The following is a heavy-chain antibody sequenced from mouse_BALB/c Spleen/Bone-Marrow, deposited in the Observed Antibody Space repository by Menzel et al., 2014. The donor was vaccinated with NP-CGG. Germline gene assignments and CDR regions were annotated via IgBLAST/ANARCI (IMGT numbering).Heavy chain of an antibody. CDR2: INPSTGYT. CDR1: GYTFTSYR. D-gene: IGHD1-1*01. V-gene: IGHV1-4*01. CDR3: ARSYYDGSSFAY. J-gene: IGHJ3*01. Sequence: VQLQQSGAELAKPGASVKMSCKASGYTFTSYRMHWVKQRPGQGLEWIGYINPSTGYTEYNQKFKDKATLTADKSSSTAYMQLSGLTSEDSAVYYCARSYYDGSSFAYWGQGTLVTVSA.